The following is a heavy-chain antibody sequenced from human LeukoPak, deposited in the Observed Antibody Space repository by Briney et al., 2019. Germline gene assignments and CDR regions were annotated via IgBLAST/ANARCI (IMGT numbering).Heavy chain of an antibody. CDR1: GFTFSSYG. CDR3: AKVPKPNRYYDILTGYYYYYGMDV. Sequence: PGGSLRLSCAASGFTFSSYGMHWVRQAPGKGLEWVAVISYDGSNKYYADSVKGRFTISRDNSKNTLYLQMNSLRAEDTAVYYCAKVPKPNRYYDILTGYYYYYGMDVWGQGTTVTVSS. V-gene: IGHV3-30*18. CDR2: ISYDGSNK. D-gene: IGHD3-9*01. J-gene: IGHJ6*02.